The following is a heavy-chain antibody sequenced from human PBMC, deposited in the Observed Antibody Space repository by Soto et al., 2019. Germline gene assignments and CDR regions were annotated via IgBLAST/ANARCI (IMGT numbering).Heavy chain of an antibody. CDR2: IYYSGST. CDR1: GGSISSSRAY. V-gene: IGHV4-39*01. J-gene: IGHJ3*02. D-gene: IGHD3-22*01. CDR3: ARRTPRDSSPGGAFDI. Sequence: QLQLQESGPGLVKASETLSLTCSVSGGSISSSRAYWGWIRQPPGKGLEWIGSIYYSGSTYYNPSLKSRVTISVDTAKTQFSLKLSSVTAADTAVYYCARRTPRDSSPGGAFDIWGLGTMVTVSS.